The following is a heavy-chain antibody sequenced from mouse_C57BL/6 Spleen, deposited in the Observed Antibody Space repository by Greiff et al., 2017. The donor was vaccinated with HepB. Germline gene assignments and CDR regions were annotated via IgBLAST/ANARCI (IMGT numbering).Heavy chain of an antibody. D-gene: IGHD2-4*01. J-gene: IGHJ3*01. CDR2: IDPANGNT. CDR1: GFNIKNTY. Sequence: EVQLQQSVAELVRPGASVKLSCTASGFNIKNTYMHWVKQRPEQGLEWIGRIDPANGNTKYAPKFQGKATITADTSSNTAYLQLSSLTSEDTAIYYCVIPVLYDEYDVWFAYWGQGTLVTVSA. CDR3: VIPVLYDEYDVWFAY. V-gene: IGHV14-3*01.